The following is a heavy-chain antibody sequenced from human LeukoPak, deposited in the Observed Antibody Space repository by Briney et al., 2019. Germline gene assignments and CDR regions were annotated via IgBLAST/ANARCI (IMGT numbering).Heavy chain of an antibody. Sequence: GGSLRLSCAASGFTFSSYAMSWVRQAPGKGLEWVSAISGSGGSTYYADSVKGRFTISRDDSKNSLYLQMNSLKTEDTAVYYCVRYCSSTSCYRTAFDIWGQGTMVTVSS. V-gene: IGHV3-23*01. CDR3: VRYCSSTSCYRTAFDI. D-gene: IGHD2-2*01. J-gene: IGHJ3*02. CDR2: ISGSGGST. CDR1: GFTFSSYA.